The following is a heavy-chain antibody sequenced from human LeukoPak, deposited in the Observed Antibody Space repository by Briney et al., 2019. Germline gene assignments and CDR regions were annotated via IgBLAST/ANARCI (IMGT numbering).Heavy chain of an antibody. CDR3: ARASASSSWESKFCKFRGWFDP. CDR2: INPNSGGT. Sequence: ASVKVSCKASGNTFTDYYVHWVRQAPGQGLEWMGWINPNSGGTLSAQKFQGRVTMTTDTSTSTAYMELRSLRSDDTAVYYCARASASSSWESKFCKFRGWFDPWGQGTLVTVSS. CDR1: GNTFTDYY. J-gene: IGHJ5*02. V-gene: IGHV1-2*02. D-gene: IGHD6-13*01.